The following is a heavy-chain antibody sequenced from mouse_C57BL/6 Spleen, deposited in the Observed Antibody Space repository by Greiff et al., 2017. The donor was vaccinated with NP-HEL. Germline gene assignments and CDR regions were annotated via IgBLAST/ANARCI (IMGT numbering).Heavy chain of an antibody. Sequence: QVQLQQPGAELVRPGTSVKLSCKASGYTFTSYWMHWVKQRPGQGLEWIGVIDPSDSYTNYNQKFKGKATLTVDTSSSTAYMQLSSLTSEDSAVYDCARSNDGYSYYAMDYWGQGTSVTVSS. CDR2: IDPSDSYT. D-gene: IGHD2-3*01. CDR1: GYTFTSYW. CDR3: ARSNDGYSYYAMDY. V-gene: IGHV1-59*01. J-gene: IGHJ4*01.